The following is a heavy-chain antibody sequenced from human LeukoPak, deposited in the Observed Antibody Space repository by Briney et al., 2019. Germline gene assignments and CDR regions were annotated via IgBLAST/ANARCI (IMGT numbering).Heavy chain of an antibody. CDR2: ISGSGGST. D-gene: IGHD3-16*01. J-gene: IGHJ3*02. V-gene: IGHV3-23*01. CDR3: VRGPAGGNAFDI. Sequence: GGSLRLSCAASGFTFSTYAMHWVRQAPGKGLEWVSDISGSGGSTYYADSVKGRFTISRDNSKNTVYLQMNSLRAEDTAVYYCVRGPAGGNAFDIWGQGTKVTVSS. CDR1: GFTFSTYA.